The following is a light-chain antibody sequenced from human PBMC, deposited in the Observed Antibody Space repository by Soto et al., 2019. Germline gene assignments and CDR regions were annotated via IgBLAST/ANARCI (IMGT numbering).Light chain of an antibody. V-gene: IGKV3-20*01. CDR3: QHYDSSPAHT. J-gene: IGKJ2*01. Sequence: EIVLTQSPGTLSLSPGEGATLSCRASQSVANNYLAWYQQKPGQAPRLLISGASNMATGIPDRFSGSGSWTDFTLTISGLGSVDFAVYYCQHYDSSPAHTLGQGTKVEIK. CDR2: GAS. CDR1: QSVANNY.